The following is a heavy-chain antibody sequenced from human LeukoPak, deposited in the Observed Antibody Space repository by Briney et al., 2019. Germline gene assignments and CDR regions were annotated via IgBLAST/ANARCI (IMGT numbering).Heavy chain of an antibody. CDR3: ARSLLQPRPYYYHSNTPGAYFDY. Sequence: SQTLSLTCAISGDSVSTNSATWNWIRQSPSRGLEWLGRTYYRSKWYNDYAVSVKSRITINPDTSKNQFSLQLNSVTPEDTAVYYCARSLLQPRPYYYHSNTPGAYFDYWGQGTLVTVSS. CDR1: GDSVSTNSAT. J-gene: IGHJ4*02. V-gene: IGHV6-1*01. D-gene: IGHD3-22*01. CDR2: TYYRSKWYN.